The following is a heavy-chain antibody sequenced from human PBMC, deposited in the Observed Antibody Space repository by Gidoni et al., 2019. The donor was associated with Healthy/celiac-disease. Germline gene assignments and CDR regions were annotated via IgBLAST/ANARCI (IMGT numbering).Heavy chain of an antibody. V-gene: IGHV3-21*01. CDR1: GFTFSSYS. CDR2: ISSSSSYI. J-gene: IGHJ4*02. D-gene: IGHD6-19*01. CDR3: ARNIAVAGPYYFDY. Sequence: EVQLVESGGGLVKPGASLRLSCAASGFTFSSYSMNWVRQAPGKGLEWVSSISSSSSYIYYADSVKGRFTISRDNAKNSLYLQMNSLRAEDTAVYYCARNIAVAGPYYFDYWGQGTLVTVSS.